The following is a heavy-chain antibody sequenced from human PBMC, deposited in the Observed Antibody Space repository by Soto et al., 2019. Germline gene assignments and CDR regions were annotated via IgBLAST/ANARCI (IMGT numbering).Heavy chain of an antibody. D-gene: IGHD3-10*01. V-gene: IGHV3-15*07. CDR3: SAVRGVTYYYYYGMDV. Sequence: GSLRLSCAASGFTFSNAWMNWVRQAPGKGLEWVGRIKSKTDGGTTDYAAPVKGRFTISRDDSKNTLYLQMNSLKTEDTAVYYCSAVRGVTYYYYYGMDVWGQGTTVTVSS. J-gene: IGHJ6*02. CDR1: GFTFSNAW. CDR2: IKSKTDGGTT.